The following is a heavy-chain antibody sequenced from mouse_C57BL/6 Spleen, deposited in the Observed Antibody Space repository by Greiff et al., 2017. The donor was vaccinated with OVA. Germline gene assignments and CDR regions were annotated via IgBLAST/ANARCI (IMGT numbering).Heavy chain of an antibody. V-gene: IGHV1-53*01. CDR3: ARGEGDSSGFWFAY. J-gene: IGHJ3*01. CDR1: GYTFTSYW. CDR2: INPSNGGT. Sequence: QVQLQQSGTELVKPGASVKLSCKASGYTFTSYWMHWVKQRPGQGLEWIGNINPSNGGTNYNEKFKSKATLTVDKSSSTAYMQLSSLTSEDSAVYYCARGEGDSSGFWFAYWGQGTLVTVSA. D-gene: IGHD3-2*02.